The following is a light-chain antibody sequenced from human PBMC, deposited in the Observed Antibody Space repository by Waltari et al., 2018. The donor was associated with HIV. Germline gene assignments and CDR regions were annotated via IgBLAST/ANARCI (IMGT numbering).Light chain of an antibody. Sequence: QPVLTPPPSASGTPGQRFTIACSGSISHTGINSVHWYQQLPGAAPTLLIYTNNQRPSGVPDRFSGSKSGTSASLAISGLQSEDEADYYCAAWDDSLNGFVFGAGTKVTVL. CDR2: TNN. CDR1: ISHTGINS. CDR3: AAWDDSLNGFV. J-gene: IGLJ1*01. V-gene: IGLV1-44*01.